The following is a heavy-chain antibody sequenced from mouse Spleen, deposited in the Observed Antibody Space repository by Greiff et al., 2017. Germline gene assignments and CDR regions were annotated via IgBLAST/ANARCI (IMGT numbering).Heavy chain of an antibody. CDR1: GYTFTSYW. J-gene: IGHJ3*01. CDR3: ARGTYPFAY. Sequence: QVHVKQPGAELVRPGTSVKLSCKASGYTFTSYWMHWVKQRPGQGLEWIGVIDPSDSYTNYNQKFKGKATLTVDTSSSTAYMQLSSLTSEDSAVYYCARGTYPFAYWGQGTLVTVSA. D-gene: IGHD3-1*01. V-gene: IGHV1-59*01. CDR2: IDPSDSYT.